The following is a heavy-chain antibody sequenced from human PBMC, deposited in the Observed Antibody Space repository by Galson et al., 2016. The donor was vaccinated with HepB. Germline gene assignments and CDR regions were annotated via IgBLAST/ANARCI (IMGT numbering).Heavy chain of an antibody. CDR2: VYSTGTT. CDR3: SSDPVVVPEFRSLYYYYMDV. CDR1: GGSISSSSYS. D-gene: IGHD6-6*01. J-gene: IGHJ6*03. V-gene: IGHV4-39*01. Sequence: SETLSLTCSVSGGSISSSSYSWGWIRQPPGKGLEWIGTVYSTGTTYYKSSLKSRVTISVDTSKNQFSLKLTSVTAADTAVYYCSSDPVVVPEFRSLYYYYMDVWGKGTTVIVSS.